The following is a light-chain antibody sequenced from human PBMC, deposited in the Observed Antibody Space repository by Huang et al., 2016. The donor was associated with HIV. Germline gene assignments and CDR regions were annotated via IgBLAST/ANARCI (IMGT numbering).Light chain of an antibody. J-gene: IGKJ4*01. V-gene: IGKV4-1*01. Sequence: DVVMTQSPDSLTVSLGARATINCKSSQTILYSSNNETYLAWYQQRPRQPPRLLIQGASARASGVPERFSGSGSGTHFTRTINGLQAEDVALYFCQQYYTTPTFGGGTRVEI. CDR3: QQYYTTPT. CDR2: GAS. CDR1: QTILYSSNNETY.